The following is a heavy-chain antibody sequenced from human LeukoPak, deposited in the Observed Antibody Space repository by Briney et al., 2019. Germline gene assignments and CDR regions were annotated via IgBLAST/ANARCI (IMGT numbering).Heavy chain of an antibody. CDR3: ARMVGEVHPTTFD. J-gene: IGHJ4*02. V-gene: IGHV4-61*02. CDR1: GDSITSGRYY. D-gene: IGHD3-16*01. Sequence: PSETLSLTCTVSGDSITSGRYYWSWIRQPAGKELEWIGRIYSSGSTDYNPYIVSLKSRVTLSLDTSKNQFSLDLTSVTAADAAVYYCARMVGEVHPTTFDWGQGTLVTVSS. CDR2: IYSSGST.